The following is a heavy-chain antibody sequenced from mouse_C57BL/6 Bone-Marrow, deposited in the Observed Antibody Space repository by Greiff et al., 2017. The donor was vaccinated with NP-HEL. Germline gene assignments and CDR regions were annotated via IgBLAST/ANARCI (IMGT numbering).Heavy chain of an antibody. CDR3: ARFLGYAMDY. CDR1: GYSFTGYY. J-gene: IGHJ4*01. Sequence: VQLQQSGPELVKPGASVKISCKASGYSFTGYYMNWVKQSPEKSLEWIGEINPSTGGTTYNQKFKAKATLTVAKSSSTAYMQLKSLTSEDSAVYYCARFLGYAMDYWGQGTSVTVSS. CDR2: INPSTGGT. V-gene: IGHV1-42*01.